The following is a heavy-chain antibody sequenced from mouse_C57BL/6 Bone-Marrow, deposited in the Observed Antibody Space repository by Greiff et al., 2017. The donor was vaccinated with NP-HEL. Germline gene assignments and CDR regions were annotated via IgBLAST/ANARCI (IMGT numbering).Heavy chain of an antibody. Sequence: EVKLMESGPGLVKPSQSLSLTCSVTGYSITRGYYWNWIRQFPGNKLEWMGYISYDGSNNYNPSLKNRISITRDTSKNQFFLKLNSVTTEDTATYYCARDFSSLTWYFDVWGTGTTVTVSS. D-gene: IGHD6-1*01. CDR1: GYSITRGYY. CDR3: ARDFSSLTWYFDV. CDR2: ISYDGSN. V-gene: IGHV3-6*01. J-gene: IGHJ1*03.